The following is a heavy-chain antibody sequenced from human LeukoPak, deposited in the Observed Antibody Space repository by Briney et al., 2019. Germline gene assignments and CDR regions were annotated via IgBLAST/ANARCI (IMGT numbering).Heavy chain of an antibody. J-gene: IGHJ4*02. Sequence: SQTLSLTCVISGDSVSSNSAAWNWIRQSPSRGLEWLGRTYYRSKWYNDFAVSVKSRITINPDTSKNQFSLQLNSVTPEDTAVYYCXXERYNSGYMDFDYWGQGTLVTVSS. CDR2: TYYRSKWYN. CDR3: XXERYNSGYMDFDY. D-gene: IGHD5-18*01. V-gene: IGHV6-1*01. CDR1: GDSVSSNSAA.